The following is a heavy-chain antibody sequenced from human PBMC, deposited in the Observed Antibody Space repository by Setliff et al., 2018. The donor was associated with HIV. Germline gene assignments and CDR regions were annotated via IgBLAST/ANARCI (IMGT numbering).Heavy chain of an antibody. CDR3: ARGPPGSSIGWYAGY. D-gene: IGHD6-19*01. J-gene: IGHJ4*02. CDR2: INHSGST. Sequence: SETLSLTCAVYGGSFSGFYWNWIRQPPGKGLEWIGEINHSGSTNYNPPLKSRVTISVDTSKNQFSLRLSSVIAADTAVYYCARGPPGSSIGWYAGYWGQGTLVTVSS. V-gene: IGHV4-34*01. CDR1: GGSFSGFY.